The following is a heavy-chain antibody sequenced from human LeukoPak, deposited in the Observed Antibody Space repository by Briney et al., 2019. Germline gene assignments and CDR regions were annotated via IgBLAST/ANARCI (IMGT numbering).Heavy chain of an antibody. CDR3: ARDDYGDYLRRAFDI. Sequence: PSQTLSLTCTVSGGSISSGGYYWSWIRQHPGKGLEWIGDIYYSGSTYYNPSLKSRVTISVDTSKNQFSLKLSSVTAADTAVYYCARDDYGDYLRRAFDIWGQGTMVTVSS. V-gene: IGHV4-31*03. D-gene: IGHD4-17*01. CDR1: GGSISSGGYY. CDR2: IYYSGST. J-gene: IGHJ3*02.